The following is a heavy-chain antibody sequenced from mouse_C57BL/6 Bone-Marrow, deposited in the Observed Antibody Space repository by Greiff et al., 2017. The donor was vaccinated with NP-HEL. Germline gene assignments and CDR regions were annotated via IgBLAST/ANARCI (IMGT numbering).Heavy chain of an antibody. V-gene: IGHV1-54*01. CDR2: INPGSGGT. CDR1: GYAFTNYL. J-gene: IGHJ4*01. D-gene: IGHD1-1*02. CDR3: AFYGNAMDY. Sequence: QVQLKESGAELVRPGTSVKVSCKASGYAFTNYLIEWVKQRPGQGLEWIGVINPGSGGTNYNEKFKGKATLTADKSSSTAYMQLSSLTSEDSAVYFCAFYGNAMDYWGQGTSVTVSS.